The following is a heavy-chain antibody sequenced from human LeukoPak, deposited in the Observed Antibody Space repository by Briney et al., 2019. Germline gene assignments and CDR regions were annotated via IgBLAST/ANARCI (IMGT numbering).Heavy chain of an antibody. D-gene: IGHD1-1*01. J-gene: IGHJ4*02. V-gene: IGHV3-23*01. CDR3: ARAGWISNADAVW. CDR1: GFSFSSNA. Sequence: GGSLRLSCAASGFSFSSNAMSWVRQAPARGLEWFSSIRGNGDTFYADSVKGRFTLSRDDSRNTVYLHLNNLRVEDSAVYYCARAGWISNADAVWWGQGTLVTVSS. CDR2: IRGNGDT.